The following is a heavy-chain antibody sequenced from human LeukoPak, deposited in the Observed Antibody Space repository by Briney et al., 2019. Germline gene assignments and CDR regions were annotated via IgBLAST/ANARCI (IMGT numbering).Heavy chain of an antibody. J-gene: IGHJ4*02. D-gene: IGHD1-26*01. Sequence: GASVKVSCKASGYTFTGYYMHWVRQAPGQGLEWMGWINPNGGGTNYAQKFQGRVTMTRDTSISTAYMELSRLRSDDTAVYYCARGRLISIVGATDYWGQGTLVTVSS. CDR1: GYTFTGYY. V-gene: IGHV1-2*02. CDR2: INPNGGGT. CDR3: ARGRLISIVGATDY.